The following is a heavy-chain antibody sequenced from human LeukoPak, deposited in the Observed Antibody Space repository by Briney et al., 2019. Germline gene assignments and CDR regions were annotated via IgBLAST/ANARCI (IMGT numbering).Heavy chain of an antibody. CDR3: AGLRHFDY. J-gene: IGHJ4*02. CDR2: INTDGSST. D-gene: IGHD4-17*01. V-gene: IGHV3-74*01. CDR1: GFTFSSYW. Sequence: PGGSLRLSCAASGFTFSSYWMHWVRRAPGKGLVWVSRINTDGSSTSYADSVKGRFTISRDNAKNTLYLQMNSLRAEDTAMYFCAGLRHFDYWGEGTLVTVSS.